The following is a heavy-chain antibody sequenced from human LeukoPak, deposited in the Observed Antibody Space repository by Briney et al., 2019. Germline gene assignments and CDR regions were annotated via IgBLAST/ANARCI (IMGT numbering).Heavy chain of an antibody. J-gene: IGHJ4*02. CDR2: IKRKGDGGTT. V-gene: IGHV3-15*01. Sequence: GGSLRLSCAASGFTFSSYSMNWVRQAPGKGLEWVGRIKRKGDGGTTDYATPAKGRFTISRDESTNTLNLQMKSLKNEDTAVYYCTMGLWFGELYLDYWGQGTLVTVSS. CDR1: GFTFSSYS. D-gene: IGHD3-10*01. CDR3: TMGLWFGELYLDY.